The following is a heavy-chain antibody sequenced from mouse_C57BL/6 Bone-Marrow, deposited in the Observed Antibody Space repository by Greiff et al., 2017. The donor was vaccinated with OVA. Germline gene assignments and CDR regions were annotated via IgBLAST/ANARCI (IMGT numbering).Heavy chain of an antibody. CDR3: ARLDDGYFYFDY. CDR1: GYTFTSYW. Sequence: VQLQQPGAELVLPGASVKLSCKASGYTFTSYWMHWVKQRPGQGLEWIGEIDPSDSYTNYNQKFKGKFTLTVDKSSSTAYMQLSSLTSEDSAVYYCARLDDGYFYFDYWGQGTTLTVSS. D-gene: IGHD2-3*01. CDR2: IDPSDSYT. J-gene: IGHJ2*01. V-gene: IGHV1-69*01.